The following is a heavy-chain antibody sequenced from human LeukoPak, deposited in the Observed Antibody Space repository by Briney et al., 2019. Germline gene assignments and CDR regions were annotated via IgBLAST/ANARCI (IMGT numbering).Heavy chain of an antibody. D-gene: IGHD6-13*01. V-gene: IGHV4-59*01. CDR1: GGSISSYY. J-gene: IGHJ4*02. CDR3: ARGSSSGYSSPIDY. Sequence: PSETLSLTCTVSGGSISSYYWSWIRQPPGKGLEWIGYIYYSGSTNYNPSLKSRVTISVDTSKNQFSLKLSPVTAADTAVYYCARGSSSGYSSPIDYWGQGTLVTVSS. CDR2: IYYSGST.